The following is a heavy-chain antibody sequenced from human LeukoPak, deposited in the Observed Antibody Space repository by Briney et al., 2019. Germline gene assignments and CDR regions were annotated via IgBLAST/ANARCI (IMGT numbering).Heavy chain of an antibody. CDR3: AKDSRYSNTWSPLDS. D-gene: IGHD6-13*01. CDR1: GFTFSNYA. J-gene: IGHJ4*02. Sequence: GGSLRLTCASSGFTFSNYAMSWVRQGPGKGLEWVSAISASGGSTYHADSVKGRVTISRDNSKNTLYLQMNSLRAEDTAVYYCAKDSRYSNTWSPLDSWGQGTLVTVSS. V-gene: IGHV3-23*01. CDR2: ISASGGST.